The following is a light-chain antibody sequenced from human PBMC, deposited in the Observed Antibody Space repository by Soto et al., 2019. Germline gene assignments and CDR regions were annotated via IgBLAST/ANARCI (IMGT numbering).Light chain of an antibody. Sequence: QPVLTQPPSVSAAPGQKVTISCSGSSSNIGNNYVFWYQQLPGTAPNLLIYDNDKRPSGIPDRFSGSKSGTSATLGITGLQTGDEADYYCATWDRSLSVGVFGGGTKVTVL. CDR3: ATWDRSLSVGV. V-gene: IGLV1-51*01. CDR2: DND. CDR1: SSNIGNNY. J-gene: IGLJ2*01.